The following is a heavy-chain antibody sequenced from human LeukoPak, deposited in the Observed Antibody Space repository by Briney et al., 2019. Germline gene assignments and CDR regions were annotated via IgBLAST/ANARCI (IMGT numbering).Heavy chain of an antibody. CDR1: GFTFSSYG. CDR3: AREGIAVAEAYFDY. J-gene: IGHJ4*02. D-gene: IGHD6-19*01. CDR2: IWYDGSNK. V-gene: IGHV3-33*01. Sequence: GGSLRLSCAASGFTFSSYGMHWVRQAPGKGLEWVAVIWYDGSNKYYADSVKGRFTTSRDNSKNTPYLQMNSLRAEDTAVYYCAREGIAVAEAYFDYWGQGTLVTVSS.